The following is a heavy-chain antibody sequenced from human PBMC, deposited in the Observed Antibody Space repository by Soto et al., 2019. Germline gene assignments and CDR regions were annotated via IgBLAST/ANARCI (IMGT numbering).Heavy chain of an antibody. CDR1: GFMFSCCA. J-gene: IGHJ2*01. D-gene: IGHD1-26*01. CDR2: IHGDGDYS. Sequence: EVQLLDSGGGLVQPGGSLRLSFAASGFMFSCCAMSWVRQAPGKGLEWVSTIHGDGDYSHYTDSVEGRFTISRDNSRNTLYLQMNSLRGDDTAVDYCATTRGGGSYTNCSFAVWGRGTLVTVSS. CDR3: ATTRGGGSYTNCSFAV. V-gene: IGHV3-23*01.